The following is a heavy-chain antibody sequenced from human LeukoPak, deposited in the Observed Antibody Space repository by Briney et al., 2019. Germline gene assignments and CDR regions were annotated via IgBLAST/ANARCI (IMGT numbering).Heavy chain of an antibody. J-gene: IGHJ4*02. CDR1: GFTFSDYY. V-gene: IGHV3-11*01. D-gene: IGHD5-18*01. Sequence: GGSLRLSCAASGFTFSDYYMSWIRQAPGKGLEWVSYISGSGNTIFYADSVKGRFTISRDNAKNSVYPHMNRLRADDTAVYYCATDVGQLWSPDNWGQGTLVTVSS. CDR3: ATDVGQLWSPDN. CDR2: ISGSGNTI.